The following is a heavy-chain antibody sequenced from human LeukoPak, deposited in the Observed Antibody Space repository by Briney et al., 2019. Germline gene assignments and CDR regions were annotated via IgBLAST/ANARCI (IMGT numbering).Heavy chain of an antibody. CDR2: ISSSSSTI. Sequence: GGSLRLSCAASGFTFSSYSMNWVRQAPGKGLEWVSYISSSSSTIYYADSVKGRFTISRDNAKKSPYLHLNSLRAEDTAVYYCASEGLGYWGQGTLVTVSS. V-gene: IGHV3-48*04. CDR1: GFTFSSYS. CDR3: ASEGLGY. J-gene: IGHJ4*02.